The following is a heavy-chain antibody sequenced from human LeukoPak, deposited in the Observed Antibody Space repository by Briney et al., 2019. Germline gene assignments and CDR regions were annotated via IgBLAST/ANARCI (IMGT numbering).Heavy chain of an antibody. CDR1: GFTFNDYA. Sequence: GRSLRLSCVASGFTFNDYAMHWVRQAPGKGLEWASGISWNSGTTVYADSVKGRFTISRDNGKKSLYLQMNSLRVEDMAFYYCGKVRYDSSGYAFDIWGPGTMVTVSS. D-gene: IGHD3-22*01. V-gene: IGHV3-9*03. J-gene: IGHJ3*02. CDR3: GKVRYDSSGYAFDI. CDR2: ISWNSGTT.